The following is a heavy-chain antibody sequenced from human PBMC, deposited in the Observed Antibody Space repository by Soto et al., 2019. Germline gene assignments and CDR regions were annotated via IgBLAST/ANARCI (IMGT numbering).Heavy chain of an antibody. Sequence: GVTLRLSWAESGCTFVSYGIHFFRHSPFKWLEWVAGIRYDGSTQYYADPLKGEFTISIENSMTTDTSISTASMELTRLTSDDTAIYYCARGDSTDCSSGVCSFFYNHDLDVWGQGTTVTVSS. J-gene: IGHJ6*02. D-gene: IGHD2-8*01. V-gene: IGHV3-30*02. CDR1: GCTFVSYG. CDR3: ARGDSTDCSSGVCSFFYNHDLDV. CDR2: IRYDGSTQ.